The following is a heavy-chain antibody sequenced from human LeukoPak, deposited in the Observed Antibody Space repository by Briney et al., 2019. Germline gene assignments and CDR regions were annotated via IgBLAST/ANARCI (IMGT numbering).Heavy chain of an antibody. V-gene: IGHV5-51*01. CDR2: INPGDSDT. J-gene: IGHJ5*02. Sequence: GESLKISCQASGYSFTSSWIGWARPMPGKGLEWMAIINPGDSDTRYSPSFQGQVTISADKTISTVYLQWGSQKASDTAMYYCARQPGAGWLDPWGQGTLVTVSS. CDR3: ARQPGAGWLDP. CDR1: GYSFTSSW. D-gene: IGHD3-10*01.